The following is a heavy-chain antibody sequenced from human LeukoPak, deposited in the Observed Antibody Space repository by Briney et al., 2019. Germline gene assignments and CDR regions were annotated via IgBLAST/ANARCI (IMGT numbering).Heavy chain of an antibody. Sequence: SETLSLTCAVYGGSFSGYYWSWIRQPPGKGLEWIGEINHSGSTNYNPSLKSRVTISVDTSKNQFSLKLSSVTAADTAVYYCARGDGSGSSDFDYWGQGTLVTVSS. CDR1: GGSFSGYY. D-gene: IGHD3-10*01. V-gene: IGHV4-34*01. CDR2: INHSGST. CDR3: ARGDGSGSSDFDY. J-gene: IGHJ4*02.